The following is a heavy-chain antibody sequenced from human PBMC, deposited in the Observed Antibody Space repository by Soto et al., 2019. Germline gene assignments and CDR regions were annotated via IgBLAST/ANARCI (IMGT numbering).Heavy chain of an antibody. D-gene: IGHD1-7*01. V-gene: IGHV4-61*01. J-gene: IGHJ6*02. CDR1: GGSVSSGSYY. Sequence: SETLSLTCTVSGGSVSSGSYYWSWIQQPPGKGLEWIGYIYYSGSTNYNPSLKSRVTISVDTSKNQFSLKLSSVTAADTAVYYCARDGNWNLDYYYGMDVWGQGTTVTVSS. CDR3: ARDGNWNLDYYYGMDV. CDR2: IYYSGST.